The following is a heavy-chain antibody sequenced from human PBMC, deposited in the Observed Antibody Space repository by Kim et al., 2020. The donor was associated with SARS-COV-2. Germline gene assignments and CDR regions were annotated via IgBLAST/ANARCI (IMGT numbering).Heavy chain of an antibody. CDR2: IYHTGTT. J-gene: IGHJ1*01. CDR1: GESLDNYY. Sequence: SETLSLICSASGESLDNYYWSFIRQSPGQGLDWIGYIYHTGTTHFNPALKSRATISMDLTKSQFSLKLRDMTAADTAVYFCARWGPRFGCSGYYLSWGQG. D-gene: IGHD3-22*01. CDR3: ARWGPRFGCSGYYLS. V-gene: IGHV4-59*01.